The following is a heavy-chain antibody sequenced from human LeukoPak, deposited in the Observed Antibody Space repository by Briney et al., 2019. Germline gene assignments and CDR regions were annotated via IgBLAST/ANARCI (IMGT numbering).Heavy chain of an antibody. Sequence: SETLSLTCTVSGGSISSSGYYWGWIRQPPGKGLEWIGSIYYSGSTYYNPSLKSRVTISVDTSKNQFSLKLSSVTAADTAVYYCARRDIVVVPAAIRVGAFDIWGQRTMVTVSS. D-gene: IGHD2-2*02. CDR2: IYYSGST. CDR3: ARRDIVVVPAAIRVGAFDI. J-gene: IGHJ3*02. V-gene: IGHV4-39*01. CDR1: GGSISSSGYY.